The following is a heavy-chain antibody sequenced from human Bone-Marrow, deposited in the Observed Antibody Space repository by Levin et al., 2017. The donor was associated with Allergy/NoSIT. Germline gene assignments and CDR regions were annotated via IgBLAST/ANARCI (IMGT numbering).Heavy chain of an antibody. CDR2: IYPRDSDT. CDR1: GFSFTTYW. CDR3: ARPQHLPPNYFEY. V-gene: IGHV5-51*01. D-gene: IGHD6-13*01. Sequence: KVSCKGSGFSFTTYWIAWVRQMPGKGLEWMGIIYPRDSDTRYSPSFQGQVTMSVDTSINTAYLQWSSLQATDTAMYYCARPQHLPPNYFEYWGQGTLVTVSS. J-gene: IGHJ4*02.